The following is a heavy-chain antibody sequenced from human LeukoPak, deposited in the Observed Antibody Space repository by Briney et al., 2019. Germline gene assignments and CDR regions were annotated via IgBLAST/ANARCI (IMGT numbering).Heavy chain of an antibody. D-gene: IGHD3-3*01. Sequence: GGSLRLSCAASGFTFSSYSMNWVRQAPGKGLEWVSSMNSSISSIYYADAVKGRFTISRDNAKNSMYLQMNSLRAEDTAVYYCARDRRDFRSGYCWGQGTLVTVTS. J-gene: IGHJ4*02. CDR3: ARDRRDFRSGYC. V-gene: IGHV3-21*01. CDR1: GFTFSSYS. CDR2: MNSSISSI.